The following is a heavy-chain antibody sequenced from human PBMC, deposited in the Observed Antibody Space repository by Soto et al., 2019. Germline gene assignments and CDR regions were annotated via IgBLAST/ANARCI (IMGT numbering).Heavy chain of an antibody. J-gene: IGHJ4*02. CDR2: VDESGNT. D-gene: IGHD3-16*01. V-gene: IGHV4-39*02. CDR3: AREGGYVDY. CDR1: GGPIRSSIHS. Sequence: SETLSRTGTVCGGPIRSSIHSWDWIRQPPGPGLEWFGGVDESGNTYYNPSLKSPVLMSVDTSKNQFSLKLISVPGAASGFDYCAREGGYVDYWGQGTLVTVSS.